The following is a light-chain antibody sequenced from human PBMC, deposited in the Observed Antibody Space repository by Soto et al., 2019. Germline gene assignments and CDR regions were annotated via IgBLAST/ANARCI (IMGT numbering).Light chain of an antibody. CDR1: QSVTTN. CDR2: DTS. J-gene: IGKJ5*01. Sequence: DIVMTQSPATLSVSPGERVTFSCRASQSVTTNLGWYQQKLGRAPRLLIHDTSNRATGVPARFSGSGSGTDFTLTISSLEPEDFGVYYCQQRGSWPPTFGQGTRLEIK. V-gene: IGKV3-11*01. CDR3: QQRGSWPPT.